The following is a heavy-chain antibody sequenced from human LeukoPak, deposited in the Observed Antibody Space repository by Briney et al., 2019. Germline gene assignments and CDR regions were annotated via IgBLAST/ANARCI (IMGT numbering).Heavy chain of an antibody. V-gene: IGHV1-69*01. D-gene: IGHD3-22*01. CDR2: IIPIFGTA. J-gene: IGHJ4*02. Sequence: SVKVSCKASGGTFSSYAISWVRQAPGQGLEWMGGIIPIFGTANYAQKFQGRVTITADESTSTAYMELSSLRSEDTAVYYCARVPPLYYYDSSGPEDYWGQGTLVTVSS. CDR1: GGTFSSYA. CDR3: ARVPPLYYYDSSGPEDY.